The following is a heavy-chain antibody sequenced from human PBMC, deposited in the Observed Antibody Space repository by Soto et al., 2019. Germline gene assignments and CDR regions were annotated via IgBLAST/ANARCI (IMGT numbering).Heavy chain of an antibody. CDR1: GFTFSSYW. J-gene: IGHJ3*01. CDR2: INSDGSSP. V-gene: IGHV3-74*01. CDR3: ARGGYDHGFDV. D-gene: IGHD5-12*01. Sequence: EVQLVESGGALVQPGGSLRLSCAASGFTFSSYWMHWVRQAPGKGLVWVSRINSDGSSPIYADSVKGRFTFSRDNAKNMLSLQMNSLRADDTAAYYCARGGYDHGFDVWGQGTMVTVSS.